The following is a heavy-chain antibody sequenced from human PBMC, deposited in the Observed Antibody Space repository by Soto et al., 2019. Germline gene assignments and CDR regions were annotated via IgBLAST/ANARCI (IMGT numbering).Heavy chain of an antibody. CDR1: GGSFSTYY. V-gene: IGHV4-39*01. Sequence: SETLSLTCAVYGGSFSTYYWGWIRQPPGKGLEWIGTVYYNGSPYFNPSLKSRLTLSADPSQNQFSLRLASVTAADTAVYYCARQTYLTYFDIWGQGTMVTVSS. J-gene: IGHJ3*02. CDR2: VYYNGSP. CDR3: ARQTYLTYFDI. D-gene: IGHD3-16*01.